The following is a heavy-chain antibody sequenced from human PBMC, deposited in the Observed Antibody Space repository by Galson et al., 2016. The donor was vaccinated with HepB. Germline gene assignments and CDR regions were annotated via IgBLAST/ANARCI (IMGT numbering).Heavy chain of an antibody. D-gene: IGHD3-9*01. CDR1: GFAFSNYA. V-gene: IGHV3-30*18. CDR2: VSYDGRNK. J-gene: IGHJ4*02. CDR3: AKNDILAGYSAFDY. Sequence: SLRLSCAASGFAFSNYAMHWVRQAPGKGLEWVAVVSYDGRNKYYADSVKGRFTISRNNSKNTVYLQMNRLGVEDTAVYYCAKNDILAGYSAFDYWGQGTLVTVSS.